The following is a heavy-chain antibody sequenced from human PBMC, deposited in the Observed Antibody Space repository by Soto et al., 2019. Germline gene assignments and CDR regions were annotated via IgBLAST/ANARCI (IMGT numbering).Heavy chain of an antibody. Sequence: QLQLQESGPGLVKPSETLSLTCTVSGGSISSSSYYWGWIRQPPGKGLEWIGSIYYSGSTYYNPSLKSRVTISVDTSKNQFSLKRSSVTAADTAVYYCARHVDVVVVVAAQGGNWFDPWGQGTLVTVSS. CDR1: GGSISSSSYY. CDR3: ARHVDVVVVVAAQGGNWFDP. CDR2: IYYSGST. V-gene: IGHV4-39*01. D-gene: IGHD2-15*01. J-gene: IGHJ5*02.